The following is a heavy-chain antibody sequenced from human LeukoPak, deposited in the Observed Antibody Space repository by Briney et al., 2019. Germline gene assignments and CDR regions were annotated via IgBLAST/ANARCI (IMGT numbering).Heavy chain of an antibody. Sequence: SQTLSLTCNVSGGSISSGGYYWSWIRQHPGKGLEWIGYIYYTGATYYNPSHKSRVTISVDTSKNQFSLKLSSVTAADTAVYYCARDMSSGDGHRAFDIWGQGTMVTVSS. D-gene: IGHD2-15*01. CDR2: IYYTGAT. V-gene: IGHV4-31*03. CDR1: GGSISSGGYY. J-gene: IGHJ3*02. CDR3: ARDMSSGDGHRAFDI.